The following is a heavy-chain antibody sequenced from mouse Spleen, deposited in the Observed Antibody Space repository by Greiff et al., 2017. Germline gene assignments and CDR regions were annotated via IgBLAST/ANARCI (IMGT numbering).Heavy chain of an antibody. V-gene: IGHV14-4*01. CDR3: TTGQGAY. CDR2: IDPENGDT. CDR1: GFNIKDDY. J-gene: IGHJ3*01. Sequence: VTLKVSGAELVRPGASVKLSCTASGFNIKDDYMHWVKQRPEQGLEWIGWIDPENGDTEYASKFQGKATITADTSSNTAYLQLSSLTSEDTAVYYCTTGQGAYWGQGTLVTVSA.